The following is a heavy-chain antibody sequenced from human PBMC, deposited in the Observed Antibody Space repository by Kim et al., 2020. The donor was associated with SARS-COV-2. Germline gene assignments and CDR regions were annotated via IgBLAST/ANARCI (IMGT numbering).Heavy chain of an antibody. CDR2: ISWNSGSI. V-gene: IGHV3-9*01. J-gene: IGHJ2*01. Sequence: GGSLRLSCAASGFTFDDYAMHWVRQAPGKGLEWVSGISWNSGSIGYADSVKGRFTISRDNAKNSLYLQMNSLRAEDTALYYCAKELYGDWYFDLWGRGTL. CDR1: GFTFDDYA. D-gene: IGHD2-2*02. CDR3: AKELYGDWYFDL.